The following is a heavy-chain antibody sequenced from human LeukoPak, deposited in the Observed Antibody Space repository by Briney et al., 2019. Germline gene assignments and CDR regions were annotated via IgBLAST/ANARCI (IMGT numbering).Heavy chain of an antibody. CDR2: IYSGGST. Sequence: GGSLRLSCAASGFTVSSNYMSWVRQAPGKGLEWVSVIYSGGSTYYADSVKGRFTISRDNSKNTLYLQMNSLRAEDTAVYYCARVMAEENAFDIWGQGTMVTVSS. CDR3: ARVMAEENAFDI. CDR1: GFTVSSNY. V-gene: IGHV3-53*01. J-gene: IGHJ3*02. D-gene: IGHD5-24*01.